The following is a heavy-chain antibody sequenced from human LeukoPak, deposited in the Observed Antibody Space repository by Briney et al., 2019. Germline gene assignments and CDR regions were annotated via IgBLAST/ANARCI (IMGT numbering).Heavy chain of an antibody. J-gene: IGHJ4*02. CDR3: TRGGSTVTTASAW. CDR2: ISGSGGST. V-gene: IGHV3-23*01. CDR1: GFTFSSYA. D-gene: IGHD4-17*01. Sequence: GGSLRLSCAASGFTFSSYAMSWVRQAPGKGLEWVSAISGSGGSTYYADSVKGRFTISRDNSKNTLYLQMNSLRAEDTALYYCTRGGSTVTTASAWWGQGTLVTVSS.